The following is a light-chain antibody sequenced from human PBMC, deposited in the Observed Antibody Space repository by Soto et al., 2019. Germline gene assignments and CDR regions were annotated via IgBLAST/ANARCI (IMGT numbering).Light chain of an antibody. CDR3: SSYAAPNLRV. Sequence: QSALTQPRSVSGSPGQSVTISCTATGSDVGGHDFVAWYQQHPGKAPKLVIYEVSKRPSGVPDRFSGSKSGNRASLTVSGLQADDEADYYCSSYAAPNLRVFGTGTKVTVL. V-gene: IGLV2-8*01. CDR1: GSDVGGHDF. CDR2: EVS. J-gene: IGLJ1*01.